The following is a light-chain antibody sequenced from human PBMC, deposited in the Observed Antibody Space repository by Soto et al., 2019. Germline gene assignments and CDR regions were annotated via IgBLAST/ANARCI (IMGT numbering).Light chain of an antibody. J-gene: IGKJ2*01. CDR1: QSVSSSY. CDR2: GAS. CDR3: HQYGSSPPYT. V-gene: IGKV3-20*01. Sequence: EIGLTQSPATLSLSQGERATLSCRASQSVSSSYLAWYQQKPGQAPRLLIYGASSRATGIPDRFRSSGSGTYFTISINRLEPEDFAVYSCHQYGSSPPYTFGKGTKLEIK.